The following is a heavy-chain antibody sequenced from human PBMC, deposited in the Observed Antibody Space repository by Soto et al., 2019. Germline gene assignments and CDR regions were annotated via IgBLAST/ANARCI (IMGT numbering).Heavy chain of an antibody. J-gene: IGHJ4*02. CDR2: INPSDAAT. D-gene: IGHD3-22*01. CDR1: GYTFTKYY. CDR3: ARDLTREGDYYDRSGYYFDS. V-gene: IGHV1-46*01. Sequence: QVRLVQSGAEVKKPGASVRVSCKASGYTFTKYYMHWVRQAPGQGLQWMGIINPSDAATSYAQKFQGRVTLTTDTSTSTVYMEMSSLRSEDSAMYYCARDLTREGDYYDRSGYYFDSWGQGTLLTVSS.